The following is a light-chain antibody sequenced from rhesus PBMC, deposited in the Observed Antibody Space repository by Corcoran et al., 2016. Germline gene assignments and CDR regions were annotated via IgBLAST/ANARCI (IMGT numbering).Light chain of an antibody. Sequence: DIQMTQSPSSLSASVGDRVTITCRASQGISDYLSWYQQKPGKAPKRLIYAASSLESGVPSRFRGSGSGTDCTLTISSLQPEDFAAYYCLQGYSTPFTFGPGTKLDIK. V-gene: IGKV1-36*02. J-gene: IGKJ3*01. CDR3: LQGYSTPFT. CDR1: QGISDY. CDR2: AAS.